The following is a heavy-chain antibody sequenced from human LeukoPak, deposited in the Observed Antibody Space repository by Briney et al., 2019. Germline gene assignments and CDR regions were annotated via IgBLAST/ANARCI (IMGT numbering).Heavy chain of an antibody. V-gene: IGHV3-23*01. CDR2: IGGSGGST. J-gene: IGHJ4*02. CDR3: ARGGLRQQLVRGDHFDD. Sequence: GGSLRLSCAASGFTFSSYAMSWVRQAPGKGLEWVSAIGGSGGSTYYADSVKGRFSISRDNSKNTLYLQMNSLRDEDTAVYYCARGGLRQQLVRGDHFDDWGQGTLATVSS. CDR1: GFTFSSYA. D-gene: IGHD6-13*01.